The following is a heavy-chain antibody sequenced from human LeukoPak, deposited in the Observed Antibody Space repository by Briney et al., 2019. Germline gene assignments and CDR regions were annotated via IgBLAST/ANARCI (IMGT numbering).Heavy chain of an antibody. CDR3: AKDRSRGYSGYDYVGDY. Sequence: GGSLRLSCAASGFTFSSYAVSWVRQAPGKGLEWVSAISGSGGSTYYADSVKGRFTISRDNSKNTLYLQMNSLRAEDTAVYYCAKDRSRGYSGYDYVGDYWGQGTLVTVSS. CDR1: GFTFSSYA. J-gene: IGHJ4*02. CDR2: ISGSGGST. D-gene: IGHD5-12*01. V-gene: IGHV3-23*01.